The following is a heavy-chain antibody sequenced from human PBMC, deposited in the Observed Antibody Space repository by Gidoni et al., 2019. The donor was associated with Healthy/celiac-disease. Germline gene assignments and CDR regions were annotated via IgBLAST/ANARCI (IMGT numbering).Heavy chain of an antibody. J-gene: IGHJ4*02. CDR1: GGSFCGYY. D-gene: IGHD2-2*01. Sequence: QVQLQQWGAVLLKPSETLSLTCAVYGGSFCGYYWSWIRHPPGKGLEWIGEINHSGSTNYNPSLKSRVTISVDTSKNQCSLKLSSVTAADTAVYYWARGRKSPVVPAAKVRGTVTTYYFDYWGQGTLVTVSS. CDR2: INHSGST. V-gene: IGHV4-34*01. CDR3: ARGRKSPVVPAAKVRGTVTTYYFDY.